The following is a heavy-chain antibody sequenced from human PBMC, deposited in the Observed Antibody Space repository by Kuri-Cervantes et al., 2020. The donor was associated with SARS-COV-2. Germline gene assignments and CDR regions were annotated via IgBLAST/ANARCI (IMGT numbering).Heavy chain of an antibody. J-gene: IGHJ3*02. V-gene: IGHV4-59*01. CDR3: ARDKLQFDAFDI. D-gene: IGHD5-24*01. CDR2: IYYSGST. CDR1: GGSISSYY. Sequence: SETLSLTCTVSGGSISSYYWSWIRQPPGKGLEWIGYIYYSGSTNYNPSLKSRVTISVDTSKNQFSLKLSSVTAADTAVYYCARDKLQFDAFDIWGQGTMVT.